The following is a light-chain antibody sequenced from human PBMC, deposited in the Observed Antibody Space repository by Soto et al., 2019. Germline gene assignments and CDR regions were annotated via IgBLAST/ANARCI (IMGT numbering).Light chain of an antibody. J-gene: IGKJ1*01. Sequence: EIVMTQSPAILSVSPGERATLSCRASQTIGSNLAWYQQKPGQPPRLLIYDASTRATDIPARFTGSGSGTEFTLTISSLQSEDFAVYYCQQYNNWPPTWTFXQGTKVDIK. CDR1: QTIGSN. CDR2: DAS. CDR3: QQYNNWPPTWT. V-gene: IGKV3-15*01.